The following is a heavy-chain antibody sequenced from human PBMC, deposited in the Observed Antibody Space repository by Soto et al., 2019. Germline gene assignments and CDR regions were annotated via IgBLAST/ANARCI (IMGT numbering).Heavy chain of an antibody. J-gene: IGHJ6*02. Sequence: GGSLRLSCAASGFTFSSYSMNWVRQAPGKGLEWVSIISGSADSTFYADSVKGRFTISRDNSKSTLYLQINSLRAEDTAVYYCAKESIAYYYGMDVWGQGTTVTVSS. CDR1: GFTFSSYS. D-gene: IGHD2-21*01. CDR3: AKESIAYYYGMDV. CDR2: ISGSADST. V-gene: IGHV3-23*01.